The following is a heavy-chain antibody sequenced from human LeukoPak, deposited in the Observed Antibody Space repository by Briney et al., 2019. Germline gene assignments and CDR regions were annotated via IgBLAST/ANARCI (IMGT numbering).Heavy chain of an antibody. Sequence: SETLSLTCTVSGGSISSYYWSWIRQPAGKGLEWIGYIYYSGSTNYNPSLTSRVTISVDTSKNQFSLKLSSVTAADTAVYYCARDMGERGYSYGYSYYYYYMDVWGKGTTVTISS. J-gene: IGHJ6*03. CDR3: ARDMGERGYSYGYSYYYYYMDV. CDR2: IYYSGST. V-gene: IGHV4-59*01. CDR1: GGSISSYY. D-gene: IGHD5-18*01.